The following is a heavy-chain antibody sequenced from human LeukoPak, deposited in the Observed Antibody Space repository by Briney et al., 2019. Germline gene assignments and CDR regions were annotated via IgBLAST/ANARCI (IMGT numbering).Heavy chain of an antibody. Sequence: SQTLSLTCTVSGGSISSGTYYWSWIRQPAGKGLEWIAYMYNSGSTNYNPSLKSRVTISIDTSKNQFSLKLSSLTAADTAIYYCARGIESYGDYGYWGQGILVTVSS. CDR1: GGSISSGTYY. V-gene: IGHV4-61*09. D-gene: IGHD4-17*01. CDR2: MYNSGST. CDR3: ARGIESYGDYGY. J-gene: IGHJ4*02.